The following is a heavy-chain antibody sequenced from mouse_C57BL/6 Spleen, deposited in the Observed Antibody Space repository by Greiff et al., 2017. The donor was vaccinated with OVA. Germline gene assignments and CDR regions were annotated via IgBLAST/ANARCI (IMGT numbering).Heavy chain of an antibody. Sequence: EVKVVESGGGLVKPGGSLKLSCAASGFTFSSYAMSWVRQTPEKRLEWVATISDGGSYTYYPDNVKGRFTISRDNAKNNLYLQMSHLKSEDTAMYYCARGEELYFDYWGQGTTLTVSS. CDR2: ISDGGSYT. D-gene: IGHD2-12*01. V-gene: IGHV5-4*03. CDR1: GFTFSSYA. J-gene: IGHJ2*01. CDR3: ARGEELYFDY.